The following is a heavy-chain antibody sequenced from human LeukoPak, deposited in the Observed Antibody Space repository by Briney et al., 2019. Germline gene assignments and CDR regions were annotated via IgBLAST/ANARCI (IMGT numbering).Heavy chain of an antibody. CDR1: TDSFGSHY. Sequence: PSETLSLTCAVSTDSFGSHYWSWLRQPPGKGLEWIGYISYIGSTSYNPSLKSRVTISIDTSKNQFSLKLRSVTAADTAVYFCARDLITVTRGFDIWGQGTMVSVSS. V-gene: IGHV4-59*11. CDR2: ISYIGST. CDR3: ARDLITVTRGFDI. D-gene: IGHD4-17*01. J-gene: IGHJ3*02.